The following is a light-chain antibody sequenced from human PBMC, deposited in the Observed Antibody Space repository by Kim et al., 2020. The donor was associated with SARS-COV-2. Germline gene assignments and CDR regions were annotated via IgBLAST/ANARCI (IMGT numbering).Light chain of an antibody. J-gene: IGLJ1*01. Sequence: PGQAARITCAGDVLAKKYARWVQQKPGQAPVLVIYKDSERPSGIPERFSGSSSGTTVTLTISGAQVEDEADYYCYSAADNIGVFGTGTKVTVL. V-gene: IGLV3-27*01. CDR1: VLAKKY. CDR2: KDS. CDR3: YSAADNIGV.